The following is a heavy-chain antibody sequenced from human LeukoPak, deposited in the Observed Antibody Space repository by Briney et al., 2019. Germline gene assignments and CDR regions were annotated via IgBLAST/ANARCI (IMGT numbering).Heavy chain of an antibody. J-gene: IGHJ4*02. D-gene: IGHD7-27*01. Sequence: PSETLSLTCTVSGGSIGTYYWSWIRQPAGKGLEWIGRIFTTGGANYNPSFKSRFTMSLDTSNNLFSLKLNSVTAADTAVYYCVRDGPSWGLLWGQGALVTVSS. CDR1: GGSIGTYY. CDR2: IFTTGGA. V-gene: IGHV4-4*07. CDR3: VRDGPSWGLL.